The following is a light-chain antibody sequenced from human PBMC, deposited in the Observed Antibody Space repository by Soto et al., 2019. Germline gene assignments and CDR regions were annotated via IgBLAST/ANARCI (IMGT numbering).Light chain of an antibody. CDR1: QSISSW. CDR2: KAS. V-gene: IGKV1-5*03. Sequence: DIQMTQSPSTLSASVGDRVTITCQASQSISSWLARFQQKPGKAPKLLIYKASSLKSGVPSRFSGSGSGTDFTLTISSLQPDDFATYFCQQYNTYWTFGQGTKVEIK. CDR3: QQYNTYWT. J-gene: IGKJ1*01.